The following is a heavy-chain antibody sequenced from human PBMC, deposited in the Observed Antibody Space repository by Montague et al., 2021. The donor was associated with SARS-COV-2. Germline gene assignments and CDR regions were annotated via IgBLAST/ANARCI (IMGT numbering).Heavy chain of an antibody. Sequence: SETLSLTCSVSGGSIGTNYWSWIRQPPGKGLEWIGYINYSGSTNYNPSLKSRVTISVDTSKNQFSLNLSSVTAADTAVYYCARNLVVHYWYGMDVWGQGTTVTVSS. CDR2: INYSGST. J-gene: IGHJ6*02. D-gene: IGHD2-15*01. V-gene: IGHV4-59*01. CDR1: GGSIGTNY. CDR3: ARNLVVHYWYGMDV.